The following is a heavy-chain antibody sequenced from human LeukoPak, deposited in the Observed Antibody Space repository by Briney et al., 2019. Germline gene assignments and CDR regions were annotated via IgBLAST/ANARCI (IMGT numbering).Heavy chain of an antibody. CDR1: GFIFSHYG. CDR3: ARDAQRGFDYSNSLEY. V-gene: IGHV3-33*01. J-gene: IGHJ4*01. Sequence: GGSLRLSCAASGFIFSHYGMHWVRQAPAKGLEWVAVIWSDGSNRFYAGSVKGRFTISRDNSQNTVFLQMNSLRVEDTAMYYCARDAQRGFDYSNSLEYWGHGTLVTVSS. CDR2: IWSDGSNR. D-gene: IGHD4-11*01.